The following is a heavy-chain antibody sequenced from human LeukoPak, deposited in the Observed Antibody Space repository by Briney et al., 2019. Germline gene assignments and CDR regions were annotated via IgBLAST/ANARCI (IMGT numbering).Heavy chain of an antibody. J-gene: IGHJ4*02. CDR1: GFTFSSYW. CDR3: VRDGTNWNEFDY. V-gene: IGHV3-74*01. Sequence: GGSLRLSYAASGFTFSSYWMHWVRQSPGKGLVWVSRINRDGSSTSYADSVKGRFTISRDNAKNTLYLQMNSLRAEDTAVYYCVRDGTNWNEFDYWGQGTLVTVSS. CDR2: INRDGSST. D-gene: IGHD1-20*01.